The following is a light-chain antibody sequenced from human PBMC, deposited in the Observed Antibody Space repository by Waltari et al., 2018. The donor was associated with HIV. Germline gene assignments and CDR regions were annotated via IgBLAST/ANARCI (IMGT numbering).Light chain of an antibody. Sequence: QSVLTQPPSVSGAPGQRVTISCTGSSSNIGAGYEVHWYQQLPGTGPKLLIYDINNRPYGVPDRFSGSKSGTSASLAITGLQAEDEADYYCQSYDSSLSGVLFGGGTKLTVL. J-gene: IGLJ2*01. CDR1: SSNIGAGYE. V-gene: IGLV1-40*01. CDR3: QSYDSSLSGVL. CDR2: DIN.